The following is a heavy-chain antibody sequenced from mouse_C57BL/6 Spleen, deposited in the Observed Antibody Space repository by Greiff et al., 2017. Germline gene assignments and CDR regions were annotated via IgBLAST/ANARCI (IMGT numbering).Heavy chain of an antibody. Sequence: EVQVVESGTVLARPGASVKMSCKTSGYTFTSYWMHWVKQRPGQGLEWIGAIYPGNSDTSYNQKFKGKAKLTAVTSASTAYMELSSLTNEDSAVYYCTSQVWSPTYYAMDYWGQGTSVTVSS. D-gene: IGHD2-10*02. CDR2: IYPGNSDT. V-gene: IGHV1-5*01. CDR3: TSQVWSPTYYAMDY. CDR1: GYTFTSYW. J-gene: IGHJ4*01.